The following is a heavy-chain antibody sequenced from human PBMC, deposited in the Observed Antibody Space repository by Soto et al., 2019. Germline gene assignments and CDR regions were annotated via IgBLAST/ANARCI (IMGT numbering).Heavy chain of an antibody. Sequence: QVQLQQWGAGLLTPSETLSLTCAVYGGSFSGYYWTWIRHTPGKGLEWIGEINDSGSTNYKPSLKSRVTTSSDTSKKQFSLNVTSVTAADTAVYYCARGECSSNYCFTRWALDIWGQGTVVTVSS. V-gene: IGHV4-34*01. CDR1: GGSFSGYY. D-gene: IGHD2-2*01. CDR3: ARGECSSNYCFTRWALDI. J-gene: IGHJ3*02. CDR2: INDSGST.